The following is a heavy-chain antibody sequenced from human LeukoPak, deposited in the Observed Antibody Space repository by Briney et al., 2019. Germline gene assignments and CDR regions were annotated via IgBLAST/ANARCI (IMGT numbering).Heavy chain of an antibody. CDR1: GFTFSGYG. Sequence: PGGSLRLSCAASGFTFSGYGMHWVRQAPGKGLEWVAFIRYDGSNKYYADSVKGRFTISRDNSKNTLYLQMNSLRAEDTAVYYCAKRDIAMVTGSLFDYWSPGTLVTVSS. J-gene: IGHJ4*02. CDR3: AKRDIAMVTGSLFDY. D-gene: IGHD5-18*01. V-gene: IGHV3-30*02. CDR2: IRYDGSNK.